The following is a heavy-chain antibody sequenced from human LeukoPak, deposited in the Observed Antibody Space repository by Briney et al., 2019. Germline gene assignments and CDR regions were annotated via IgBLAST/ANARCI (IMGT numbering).Heavy chain of an antibody. CDR3: AREHLAVAGADY. CDR2: ISNSGNII. J-gene: IGHJ4*02. CDR1: GFTFSSNE. D-gene: IGHD6-19*01. Sequence: GGSLRLSCAASGFTFSSNEMNWVRQAPGKGLEWLSYISNSGNIIDYADSVKGRFSISRDNAKNSLYLQMNSLRAEDTAVYYCAREHLAVAGADYWGQGTLVTVSS. V-gene: IGHV3-48*03.